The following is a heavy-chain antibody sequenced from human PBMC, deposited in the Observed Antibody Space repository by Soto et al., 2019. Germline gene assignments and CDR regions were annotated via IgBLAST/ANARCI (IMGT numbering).Heavy chain of an antibody. D-gene: IGHD3-10*01. CDR3: AKDRVVRGVAGAFDT. V-gene: IGHV3-23*01. CDR2: ISGSGGNT. CDR1: GLTFSNYA. J-gene: IGHJ3*02. Sequence: GGSLRLSCAASGLTFSNYAMSWVRQAPGKGLEWVSTISGSGGNTYYADSVKGRFTISRDSSKNTLYLQMNSLRAEDTAVYYCAKDRVVRGVAGAFDTWGQGTMVTVSS.